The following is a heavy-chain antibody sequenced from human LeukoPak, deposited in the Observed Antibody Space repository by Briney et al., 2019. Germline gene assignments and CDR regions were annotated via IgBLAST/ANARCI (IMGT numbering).Heavy chain of an antibody. V-gene: IGHV6-1*01. CDR1: GDSVSSNSAA. D-gene: IGHD6-13*01. J-gene: IGHJ3*02. Sequence: SQTLSLTCAISGDSVSSNSAAWNSIRQSPSRGLGWQGRTYYRSKCYNDYAVSVRSRITINPDTSKNQVSLQLNSVTPEDTAVYYCARGIADAFDIWGQGTMVTVSS. CDR2: TYYRSKCYN. CDR3: ARGIADAFDI.